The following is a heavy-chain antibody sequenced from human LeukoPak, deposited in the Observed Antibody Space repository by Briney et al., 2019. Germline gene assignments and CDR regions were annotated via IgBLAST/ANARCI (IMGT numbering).Heavy chain of an antibody. Sequence: SETLSLTCAVYGGSFSGYYWSWIRQPPGKGLEWIGEINHSGSTNYNPSLKSRVTISVDTSKNQFSLKLSSVTAADTAVYYCARVRSSLRSGSYRFFDYWGQGTLVTVSS. D-gene: IGHD1-26*01. CDR1: GGSFSGYY. CDR3: ARVRSSLRSGSYRFFDY. J-gene: IGHJ4*02. V-gene: IGHV4-34*01. CDR2: INHSGST.